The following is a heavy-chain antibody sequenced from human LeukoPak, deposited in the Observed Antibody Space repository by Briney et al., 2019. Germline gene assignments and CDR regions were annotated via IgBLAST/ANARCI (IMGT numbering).Heavy chain of an antibody. J-gene: IGHJ3*02. D-gene: IGHD4-11*01. CDR1: GFTFSISW. CDR2: INSDGSRT. CDR3: ARDSRRNDYGNYGDAFDI. V-gene: IGHV3-74*01. Sequence: GGSLRLSCAASGFTFSISWMHWVRQAPGKGLAWVSHINSDGSRTDYADSVRGRFTISRDNAKNTLYLQMNSLRAEDTAVYYCARDSRRNDYGNYGDAFDIWGQGTMVTVSS.